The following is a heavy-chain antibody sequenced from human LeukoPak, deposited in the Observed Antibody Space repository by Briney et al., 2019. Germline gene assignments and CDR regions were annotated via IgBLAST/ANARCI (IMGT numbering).Heavy chain of an antibody. CDR1: GYTFTGYY. Sequence: ASVKVSCKASGYTFTGYYMHWVRQAPGQGLEWMGWINPNSGGTNYAQKFQGWVTMTRDTSISTAYMELSRLRSEDTAVYYCARAIAAAGTRYFDYWGQGTLVTVSS. CDR2: INPNSGGT. J-gene: IGHJ4*02. V-gene: IGHV1-2*04. D-gene: IGHD6-13*01. CDR3: ARAIAAAGTRYFDY.